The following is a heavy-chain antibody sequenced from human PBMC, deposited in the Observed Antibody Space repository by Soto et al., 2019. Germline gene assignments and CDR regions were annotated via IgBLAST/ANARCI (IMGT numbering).Heavy chain of an antibody. CDR3: ARDCTGGSCYSRYDY. Sequence: QVQLVQSGAEVEKPGASVKVSCKASGYTFTSYAIHWVRQAPGQRLEWMGWINAGNGNTRYSEKFQGRVTITRDTSASTAYMELSSLISEDTAVYYCARDCTGGSCYSRYDYWGQGTLVTVSS. J-gene: IGHJ4*02. V-gene: IGHV1-3*01. CDR1: GYTFTSYA. CDR2: INAGNGNT. D-gene: IGHD2-15*01.